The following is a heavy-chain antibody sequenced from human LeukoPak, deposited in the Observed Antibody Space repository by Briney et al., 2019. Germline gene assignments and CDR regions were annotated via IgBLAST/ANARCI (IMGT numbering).Heavy chain of an antibody. V-gene: IGHV7-4-1*02. CDR2: INTNTGNP. Sequence: ASVKVSCKASGYTFTSYAMNWVRQAPGQGLEWMGWINTNTGNPTYAQGFTGRFVFSLDTSVSTAYLQISSLKAEDTAVYYCARGVYSSGWYNWFDPWGQGTLVTVSS. CDR3: ARGVYSSGWYNWFDP. CDR1: GYTFTSYA. D-gene: IGHD6-19*01. J-gene: IGHJ5*02.